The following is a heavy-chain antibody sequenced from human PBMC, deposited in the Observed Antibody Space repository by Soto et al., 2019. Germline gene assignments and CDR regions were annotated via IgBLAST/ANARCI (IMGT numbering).Heavy chain of an antibody. CDR3: ARSGSSWIFDY. V-gene: IGHV5-51*01. CDR1: GFRFTSYW. CDR2: IYPGDSDT. D-gene: IGHD6-13*01. J-gene: IGHJ4*02. Sequence: GESLKISCKGSGFRFTSYWIAWVRQMPGKDLEWMGIIYPGDSDTRYSPSFQGQVTTSADKSIGTAYLQWSSLKASDTAMYYCARSGSSWIFDYWGQGTLVTVSS.